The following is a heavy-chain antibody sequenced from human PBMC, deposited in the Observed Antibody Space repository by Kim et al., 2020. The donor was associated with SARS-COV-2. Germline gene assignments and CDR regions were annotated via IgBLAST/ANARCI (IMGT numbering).Heavy chain of an antibody. CDR3: ARGYCSV. J-gene: IGHJ6*02. D-gene: IGHD2-15*01. Sequence: RGGTTYYADSVKGRFTTSRDNSESTLYLQMNGLRAEDTAVYYCARGYCSVWGQGTTVTVSS. CDR2: RGGTT. V-gene: IGHV3-23*01.